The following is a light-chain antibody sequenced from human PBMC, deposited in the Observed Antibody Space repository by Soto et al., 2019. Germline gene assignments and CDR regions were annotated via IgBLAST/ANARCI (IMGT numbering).Light chain of an antibody. J-gene: IGKJ3*01. Sequence: AIQLTQSPSSLSASVGDRVTITCRASQGLSSALAWYQQKPGQAPNLLIYDASNLESGVPSRFSGSGSGTDLTLTISSLQAEDFATYYCQQFKSYPLPFGPGTKVEIK. CDR1: QGLSSA. CDR2: DAS. CDR3: QQFKSYPLP. V-gene: IGKV1-13*02.